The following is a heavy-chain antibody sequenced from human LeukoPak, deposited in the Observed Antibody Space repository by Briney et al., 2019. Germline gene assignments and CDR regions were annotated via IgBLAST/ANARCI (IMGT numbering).Heavy chain of an antibody. CDR3: ARDRRGAYGSGSYFDY. V-gene: IGHV3-13*01. CDR1: GFTFSSYD. D-gene: IGHD3-10*01. Sequence: GGSLRLSCAASGFTFSSYDMHWVRQATGKGLEWVSAIDTAGDTYYPGSVKGRFTISRDNSKNTLYLQMNSLRAEDTAVYYCARDRRGAYGSGSYFDYWGQGTLVTVSS. J-gene: IGHJ4*02. CDR2: IDTAGDT.